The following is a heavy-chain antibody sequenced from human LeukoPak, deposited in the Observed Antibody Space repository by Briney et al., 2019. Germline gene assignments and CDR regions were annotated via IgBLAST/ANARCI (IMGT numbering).Heavy chain of an antibody. CDR1: GYSFTSYW. CDR2: IYPGDSDT. V-gene: IGHV5-51*01. Sequence: AESLKISCKGSGYSFTSYWIGWVRQLPGKGLEWMGIIYPGDSDTRYSPSFQGQVTISADKSISTAYLQWSSLKASDTAMYYCARHARITMIVEWYFDLWGRGTLVTVSS. D-gene: IGHD3-22*01. J-gene: IGHJ2*01. CDR3: ARHARITMIVEWYFDL.